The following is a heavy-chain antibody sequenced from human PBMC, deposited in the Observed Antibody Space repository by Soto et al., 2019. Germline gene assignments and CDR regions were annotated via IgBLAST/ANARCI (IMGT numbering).Heavy chain of an antibody. CDR1: GGTFSSYA. Sequence: SVKVSCKASGGTFSSYAISWVRQAPGQGLEWMGGIIPIFGTANYAQKFQGRVTITADESTSTAYMELSSLRSEDTAVYYCAREHIVVVTGIYYYYYGMDVWGQGTTVTVYS. CDR2: IIPIFGTA. CDR3: AREHIVVVTGIYYYYYGMDV. J-gene: IGHJ6*02. D-gene: IGHD2-21*02. V-gene: IGHV1-69*13.